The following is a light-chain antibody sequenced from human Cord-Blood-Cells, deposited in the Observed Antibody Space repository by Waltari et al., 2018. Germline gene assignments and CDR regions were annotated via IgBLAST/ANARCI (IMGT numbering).Light chain of an antibody. Sequence: DIVMTQSPDSLAVSLGERATSTCKSSQSVLYSSNNKNYLAWYQQKPGQPPKLLIYWASTRESGVPDRFSGSGSGTDFTLTISSLQAEDVAVYYCQQYYSTPQTFGQGTKLEIK. CDR1: QSVLYSSNNKNY. V-gene: IGKV4-1*01. CDR2: WAS. CDR3: QQYYSTPQT. J-gene: IGKJ2*01.